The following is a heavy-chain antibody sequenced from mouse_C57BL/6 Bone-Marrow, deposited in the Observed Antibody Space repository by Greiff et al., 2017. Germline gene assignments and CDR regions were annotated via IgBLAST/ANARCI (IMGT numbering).Heavy chain of an antibody. Sequence: QVQLQQPGAELVRPGSSVKLSCKASGYTFTSYWMDWVKQRPGQGLEWIGNIYPSDSETHYNQKFKDKATLTVDKSSSTASMQLSSLTSEGSAVYYCARPNYYGSSPFGVWGTGTTVTVSS. CDR1: GYTFTSYW. CDR2: IYPSDSET. D-gene: IGHD1-1*01. V-gene: IGHV1-61*01. J-gene: IGHJ1*03. CDR3: ARPNYYGSSPFGV.